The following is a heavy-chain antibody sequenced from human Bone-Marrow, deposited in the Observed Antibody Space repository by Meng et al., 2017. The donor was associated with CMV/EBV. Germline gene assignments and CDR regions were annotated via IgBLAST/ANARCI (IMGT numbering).Heavy chain of an antibody. CDR3: ARDGRESITGTTALDY. J-gene: IGHJ4*02. Sequence: SETLSLTCTVSGGSISSYYWSWIRQPPGKGLEWIGYIYYSGSTNYNPSLKSRVTISVDTSKNQFSLKLSSVTAADTAVYYCARDGRESITGTTALDYWGQGTLVTVAS. CDR1: GGSISSYY. D-gene: IGHD1-7*01. V-gene: IGHV4-59*01. CDR2: IYYSGST.